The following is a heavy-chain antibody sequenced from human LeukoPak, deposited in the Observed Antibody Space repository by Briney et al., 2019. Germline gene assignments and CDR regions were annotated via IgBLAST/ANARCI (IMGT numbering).Heavy chain of an antibody. J-gene: IGHJ6*02. D-gene: IGHD5-12*01. CDR1: GGSFSGYY. V-gene: IGHV4-34*01. CDR2: INHSGST. Sequence: SETLSLTCAVYGGSFSGYYWSWIRQPPGKGLEWIGEINHSGSTNYNPSLKSRVTISVDTSKNQFSLKLSSVTAADTAVYYCARRLRNYYYYGMDVWGRGTTVTVSS. CDR3: ARRLRNYYYYGMDV.